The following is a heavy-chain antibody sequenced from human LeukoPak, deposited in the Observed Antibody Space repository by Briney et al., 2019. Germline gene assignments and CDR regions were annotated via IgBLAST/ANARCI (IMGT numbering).Heavy chain of an antibody. D-gene: IGHD3-3*01. CDR1: GYTFTGYY. Sequence: ASVKVSCKASGYTFTGYYMHWVRQAPGQGLEWMGWINPNSGGTNYAQKLQGRVTMTTDTSTSTAYMELRSLRSDDTAVYYCARSHYDFWSGYHYFDYWAREPWSPSPQ. J-gene: IGHJ4*02. V-gene: IGHV1-2*02. CDR3: ARSHYDFWSGYHYFDY. CDR2: INPNSGGT.